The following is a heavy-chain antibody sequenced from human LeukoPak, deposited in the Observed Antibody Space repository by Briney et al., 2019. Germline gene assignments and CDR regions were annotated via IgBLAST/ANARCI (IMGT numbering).Heavy chain of an antibody. J-gene: IGHJ4*02. Sequence: GGSLRLSCAASGFTFSSYWMTWVRQAPGKGLEWVAVIKQDGSEKYYVDSVQGRFTISRDNAKNSLYLQINSLRADDTAVYYCAGGSGWVFDSWGQGTLVTVSA. CDR1: GFTFSSYW. CDR2: IKQDGSEK. V-gene: IGHV3-7*01. CDR3: AGGSGWVFDS. D-gene: IGHD6-19*01.